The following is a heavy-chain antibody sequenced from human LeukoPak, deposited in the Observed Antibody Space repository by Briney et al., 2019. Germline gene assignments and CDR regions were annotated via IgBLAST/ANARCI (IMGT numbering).Heavy chain of an antibody. J-gene: IGHJ6*02. Sequence: ASVKVSCKASGYTFTGYYMHWVRQAPGQGLEWMGWINPNSGGTNYAQKFQGWVTTTRDMSISTAYMELSSLTSEDTAVYYCARPTDRPSRYYGMDVWGQGTTVTVSS. V-gene: IGHV1-2*04. CDR2: INPNSGGT. CDR1: GYTFTGYY. D-gene: IGHD1-14*01. CDR3: ARPTDRPSRYYGMDV.